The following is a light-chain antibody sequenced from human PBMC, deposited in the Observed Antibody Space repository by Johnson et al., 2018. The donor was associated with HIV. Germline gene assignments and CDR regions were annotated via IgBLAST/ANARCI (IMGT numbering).Light chain of an antibody. J-gene: IGLJ1*01. CDR3: GTWDHGLITYF. V-gene: IGLV1-51*01. CDR2: DNN. Sequence: QSVLTQPPSVSAAPGQKVTISCSGSSSNIGNNYVSWYQQLPGTAPKLLIYDNNERPSGIPDRFSGSKSGTSATLGITGLQTGDEADYYCGTWDHGLITYFFGTGTKFTVL. CDR1: SSNIGNNY.